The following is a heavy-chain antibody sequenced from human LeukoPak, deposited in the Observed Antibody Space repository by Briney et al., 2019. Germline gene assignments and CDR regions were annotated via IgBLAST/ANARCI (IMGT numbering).Heavy chain of an antibody. CDR2: INHSGST. Sequence: SETLSLTCTVSGGSISNYYWSWIRQPPGKGLEWIGEINHSGSTNYNPSLKSRVTISVDTSKNQFSLKLSSVTAADTAVYYCASLAPTNYYYDSSGYSRLHYFDYWGQGTLVTVSS. J-gene: IGHJ4*02. V-gene: IGHV4-34*01. D-gene: IGHD3-22*01. CDR1: GGSISNYY. CDR3: ASLAPTNYYYDSSGYSRLHYFDY.